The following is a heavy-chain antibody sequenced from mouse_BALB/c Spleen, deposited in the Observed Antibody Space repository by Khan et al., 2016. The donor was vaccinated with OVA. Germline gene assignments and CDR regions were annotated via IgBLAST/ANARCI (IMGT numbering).Heavy chain of an antibody. CDR1: GFSLTTYG. V-gene: IGHV2-9*02. Sequence: VMLVESGPGLVAPSQSLSITCTVSGFSLTTYGVHWVRQPPGKGLEWLGVIWAGGNTNYNSALMSRLSISKDNSKSQVFLKMNSLQSDDPAMFYCARRGDYYFDYWGQGTTLTVSS. D-gene: IGHD3-3*01. CDR3: ARRGDYYFDY. J-gene: IGHJ2*01. CDR2: IWAGGNT.